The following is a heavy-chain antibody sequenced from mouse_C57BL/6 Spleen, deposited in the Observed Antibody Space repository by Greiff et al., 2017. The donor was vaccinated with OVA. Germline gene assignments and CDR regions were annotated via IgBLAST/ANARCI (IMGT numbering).Heavy chain of an antibody. J-gene: IGHJ4*01. V-gene: IGHV1-81*01. Sequence: QVHVKQSGAELARPGASVKLSCKASGYTFTSYGISWVKQRTGQGLEWIGEIYPRSGNTYYNEKFKGKATLTADKSSSTAYMELRSLTSEDSAVYFCARFREDYAMDYWGQGTSVTVSS. CDR1: GYTFTSYG. CDR3: ARFREDYAMDY. CDR2: IYPRSGNT.